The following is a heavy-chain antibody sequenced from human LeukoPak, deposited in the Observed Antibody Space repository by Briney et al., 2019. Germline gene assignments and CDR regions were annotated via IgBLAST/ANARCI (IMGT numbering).Heavy chain of an antibody. CDR3: ARTVTNYGSGNDNFDY. CDR2: ISSSSSYI. J-gene: IGHJ4*02. Sequence: GGSLRLSCAASGFTFSSYSMNWVRQAPGKGLEWVSSISSSSSYIYYADSVKGRFTISRDNAKNSLYLQMNSLRAEDTAVFYCARTVTNYGSGNDNFDYWGQGTLVTVSS. CDR1: GFTFSSYS. D-gene: IGHD3-10*01. V-gene: IGHV3-21*04.